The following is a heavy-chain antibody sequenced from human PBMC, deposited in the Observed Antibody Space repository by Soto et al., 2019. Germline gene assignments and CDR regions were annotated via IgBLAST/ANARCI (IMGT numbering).Heavy chain of an antibody. CDR2: IWYGGSNK. J-gene: IGHJ4*02. V-gene: IGHV3-33*01. CDR3: ARGRELWLVGYYFDY. CDR1: GFTFSSYG. Sequence: QVQLVESGGGVVQPGRSLRLSCAASGFTFSSYGMHWVRQAPGKGLEWVAVIWYGGSNKYYADSVKGRFTISRDNSKDTLDLQMNSLRAEDTAVYYCARGRELWLVGYYFDYWGQGTLVTVSS. D-gene: IGHD6-19*01.